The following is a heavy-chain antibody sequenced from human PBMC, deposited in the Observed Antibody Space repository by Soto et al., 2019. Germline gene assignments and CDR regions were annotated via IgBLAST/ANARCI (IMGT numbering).Heavy chain of an antibody. D-gene: IGHD2-8*01. Sequence: SVKVSCKASGGTFSSYTVSWVRQAPGQGLEWMGRIIPILGIANYAQKFQGRVTITADKSTSTAYMELSSLRSEDTAVYYCAREYCTNGVCSDAFDIWGQGTMVTVSS. V-gene: IGHV1-69*04. J-gene: IGHJ3*02. CDR3: AREYCTNGVCSDAFDI. CDR1: GGTFSSYT. CDR2: IIPILGIA.